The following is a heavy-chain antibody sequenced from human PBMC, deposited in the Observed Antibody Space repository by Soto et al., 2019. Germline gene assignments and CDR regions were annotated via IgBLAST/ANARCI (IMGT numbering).Heavy chain of an antibody. CDR1: GYTFANYG. V-gene: IGHV1-18*01. J-gene: IGHJ4*02. CDR3: APERRWEPLLY. CDR2: ISGYNINT. Sequence: QVRLVQSGPEVKKPGASVRVSCKASGYTFANYGITWVRQTSGQGLEWLGWISGYNINTHYAQKFEDRVTLTTDKSTSTVYMELRSLKSDDTAIYFCAPERRWEPLLYWGQGTLVTVSP. D-gene: IGHD1-26*01.